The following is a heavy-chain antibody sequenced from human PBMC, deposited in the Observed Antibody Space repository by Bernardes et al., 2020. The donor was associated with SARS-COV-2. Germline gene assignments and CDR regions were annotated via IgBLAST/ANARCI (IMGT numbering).Heavy chain of an antibody. J-gene: IGHJ4*02. CDR3: ARAPGGGLSYFDY. CDR1: GFTFSSYD. CDR2: ISPTSTYI. Sequence: GGSLRLSCAASGFTFSSYDISWVRQAPGKGLEWVSSISPTSTYIYYADSVKGRFTISRDNAKNSLYLQMNSLRADDMAVYYCARAPGGGLSYFDYWGQGTLVTVSS. D-gene: IGHD3-16*01. V-gene: IGHV3-21*01.